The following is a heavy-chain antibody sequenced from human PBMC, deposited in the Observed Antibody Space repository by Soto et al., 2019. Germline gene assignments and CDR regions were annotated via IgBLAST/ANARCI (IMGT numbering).Heavy chain of an antibody. D-gene: IGHD6-13*01. CDR1: GYTFTSYD. CDR2: MNPNSGNT. J-gene: IGHJ5*02. CDR3: ARDPIAAAKQEPFDP. V-gene: IGHV1-8*01. Sequence: ASVKVSCKASGYTFTSYDINWVRQATGQGLEWMGWMNPNSGNTGYAQKFQGRVTMTRNTSISTAYMELSSLRSEDTAVYYCARDPIAAAKQEPFDPWGQGTLVTVSS.